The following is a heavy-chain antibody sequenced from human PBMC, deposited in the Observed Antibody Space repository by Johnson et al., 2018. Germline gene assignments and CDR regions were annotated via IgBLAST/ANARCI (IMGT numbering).Heavy chain of an antibody. V-gene: IGHV3-33*01. Sequence: VQLLESGGGVVQPGRSLRLSCAASGFTFSSYGMHWVRQGPGKGLEWVAVIWYDGSHKDYADSVKGRFTISRDNSNNTLYLQMNSLRAEDTAVYYCARAHCSSTSCYTSAFDIWGQGTMVTVSS. CDR3: ARAHCSSTSCYTSAFDI. CDR1: GFTFSSYG. D-gene: IGHD2-2*02. J-gene: IGHJ3*02. CDR2: IWYDGSHK.